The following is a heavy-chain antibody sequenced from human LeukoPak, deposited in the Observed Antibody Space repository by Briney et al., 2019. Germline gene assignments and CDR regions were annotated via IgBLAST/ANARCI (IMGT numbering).Heavy chain of an antibody. CDR3: ARGASRADY. Sequence: TGGSLRLSCAASVFTFRRYNMNWVRQAPAKRPEWVSSSGSSSSYIYYADSVKGRFTITRDNAKNSLYLQMNSLRAEDTALYYCARGASRADYWGQGTLVTVSS. V-gene: IGHV3-21*01. CDR1: VFTFRRYN. CDR2: SGSSSSYI. J-gene: IGHJ4*02.